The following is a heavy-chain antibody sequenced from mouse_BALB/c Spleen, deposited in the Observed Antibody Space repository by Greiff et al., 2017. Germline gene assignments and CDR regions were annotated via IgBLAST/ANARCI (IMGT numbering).Heavy chain of an antibody. CDR3: AREGITTVVERSFDY. Sequence: QVQLQQSGAELVRPGVSVKISCKGSGYTFTGYAMHWVKQSHAKSLEWIGVISTYYGDASYNQKFKGKATMTVDKSSSTAYMEHARLTSEDSAIYYCAREGITTVVERSFDYWGQGTTLTVSS. CDR1: GYTFTGYA. D-gene: IGHD1-1*01. CDR2: ISTYYGDA. V-gene: IGHV1S137*01. J-gene: IGHJ2*01.